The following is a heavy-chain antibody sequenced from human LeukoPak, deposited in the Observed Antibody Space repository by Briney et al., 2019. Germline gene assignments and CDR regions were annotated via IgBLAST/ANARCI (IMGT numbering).Heavy chain of an antibody. CDR1: GFSFSGYG. D-gene: IGHD6-13*01. CDR2: IWYDGSNR. J-gene: IGHJ4*02. V-gene: IGHV3-33*01. CDR3: ARVGSSWSLDY. Sequence: GGSLRLSCVASGFSFSGYGMHWVRQAPGKGLEWVAIIWYDGSNRYYADSVKGRFTISRDDSKSTLYLQMSSLRVEDTAVYYCARVGSSWSLDYWGQGTLVTVSS.